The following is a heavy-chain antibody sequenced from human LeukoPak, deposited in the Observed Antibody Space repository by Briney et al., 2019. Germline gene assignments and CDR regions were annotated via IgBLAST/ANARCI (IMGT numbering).Heavy chain of an antibody. Sequence: PSETLSLTCAVYGGSFSGYYWSWIRQPPGKGLEWIGEINHCGSTNYNPSLKSRVTISVDTSKNQFSLKLSSVTAADTAVYYCARARRGYCSGGSCYSRSYWFDPWGQGTLVTVSS. J-gene: IGHJ5*02. V-gene: IGHV4-34*01. CDR2: INHCGST. D-gene: IGHD2-15*01. CDR3: ARARRGYCSGGSCYSRSYWFDP. CDR1: GGSFSGYY.